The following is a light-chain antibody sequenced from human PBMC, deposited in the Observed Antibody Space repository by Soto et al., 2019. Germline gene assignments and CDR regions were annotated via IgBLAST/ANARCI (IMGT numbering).Light chain of an antibody. CDR2: DAS. CDR1: QSVSSY. Sequence: EIVLTQSPATLSLSPWERATLSCRASQSVSSYLAWYQQKPGQAPRLLIYDASNRATGISARFSGSGSGTDFTLTISSLEPEDFAVYYCQQRSNWPPLSFGGGTKVEIK. J-gene: IGKJ4*01. CDR3: QQRSNWPPLS. V-gene: IGKV3-11*01.